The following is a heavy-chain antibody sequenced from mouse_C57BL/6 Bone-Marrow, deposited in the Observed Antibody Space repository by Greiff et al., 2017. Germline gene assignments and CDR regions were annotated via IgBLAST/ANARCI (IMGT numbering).Heavy chain of an antibody. CDR1: GYTFPRYW. CDR3: ARAGYDYRWLAY. J-gene: IGHJ3*01. Sequence: QVQLKQPGAELVKPGASVKMSCKSSGYTFPRYWITWVQQRPGQGLEWIGDIYPGSGSPNYTEKFKSKATLTVDTSSSTAYMQLSSLTSEDSAVYYCARAGYDYRWLAYWGQGTLVTGSA. D-gene: IGHD2-4*01. CDR2: IYPGSGSP. V-gene: IGHV1-55*01.